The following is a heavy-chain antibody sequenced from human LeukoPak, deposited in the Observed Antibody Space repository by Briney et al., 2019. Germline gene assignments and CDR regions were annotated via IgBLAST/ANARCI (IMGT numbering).Heavy chain of an antibody. Sequence: PGGSLSLFCAASAFSLNVYNMNWVRHAPGKGREWVSSISYTGTYIYYADSVKGRFTISRDNAQNSLYLQMNSLRAEDTAIYYCVRDRGTYRPIDYWGQGTLVTVSS. CDR2: ISYTGTYI. CDR1: AFSLNVYN. CDR3: VRDRGTYRPIDY. D-gene: IGHD1-26*01. V-gene: IGHV3-21*04. J-gene: IGHJ4*02.